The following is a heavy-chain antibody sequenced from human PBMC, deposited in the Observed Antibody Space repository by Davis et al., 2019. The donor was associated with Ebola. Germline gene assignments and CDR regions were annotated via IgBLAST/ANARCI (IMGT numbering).Heavy chain of an antibody. D-gene: IGHD2/OR15-2a*01. Sequence: GESLKIPCAAPGFTFSNYAMSWVRQAPGKGLEWVSGISGSGATTYYADSVKGRFTISRDNSKNTLYLQMNSLRADDTALYYCAKGGARYFYHYYGMDVWGQGTTVTVSS. CDR2: ISGSGATT. J-gene: IGHJ6*02. V-gene: IGHV3-23*01. CDR3: AKGGARYFYHYYGMDV. CDR1: GFTFSNYA.